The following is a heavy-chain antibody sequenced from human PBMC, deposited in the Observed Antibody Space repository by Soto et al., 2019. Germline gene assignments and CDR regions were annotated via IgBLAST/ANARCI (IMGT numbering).Heavy chain of an antibody. CDR1: GGSISSGGYY. V-gene: IGHV4-31*03. J-gene: IGHJ6*02. CDR3: ASYVDTENYYYYYGMDV. Sequence: QVQLQESGPGLVKPSQTLSLTCTVSGGSISSGGYYWSWIRQHPGKGLEWIGYIYYSGSTYYNPSLKSRVTISVDTPKNQFSLKLSSVTAADTAVYYCASYVDTENYYYYYGMDVWGQGTTVTVSS. CDR2: IYYSGST. D-gene: IGHD5-18*01.